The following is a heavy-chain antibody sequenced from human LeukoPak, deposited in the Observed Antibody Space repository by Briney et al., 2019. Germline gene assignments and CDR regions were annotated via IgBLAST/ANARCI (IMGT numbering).Heavy chain of an antibody. Sequence: SQTLSLTCTVSGGSISSGGYYWSWIRQHPGKGLEWIGYIYYSGSTYYNPSLKSRVTISVDTSKNQFSLKLSSVTAADTAEYYCAREFRRDWFDPWGQGTLVTVSS. J-gene: IGHJ5*02. V-gene: IGHV4-31*03. CDR3: AREFRRDWFDP. CDR1: GGSISSGGYY. CDR2: IYYSGST.